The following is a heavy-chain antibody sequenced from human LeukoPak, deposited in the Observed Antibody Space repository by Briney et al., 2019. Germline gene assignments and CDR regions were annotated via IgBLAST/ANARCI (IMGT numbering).Heavy chain of an antibody. Sequence: GGSLRLSCAASGFTFSSYGMHWVRQAPGKGLEWVAVIWYDGSNKYYADSVKGRFTISRDNSKNTLYLQMNSLRAEDTAVYYCARVVNYYDSSGYYYALGYWGQGTLVTVSS. CDR1: GFTFSSYG. V-gene: IGHV3-30*19. CDR2: IWYDGSNK. CDR3: ARVVNYYDSSGYYYALGY. J-gene: IGHJ4*02. D-gene: IGHD3-22*01.